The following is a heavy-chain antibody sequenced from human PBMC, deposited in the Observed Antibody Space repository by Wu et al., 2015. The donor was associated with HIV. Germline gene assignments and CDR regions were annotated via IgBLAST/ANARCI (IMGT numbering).Heavy chain of an antibody. V-gene: IGHV1-69*13. D-gene: IGHD3-16*02. CDR3: ARGRRGSYRYTAYY. J-gene: IGHJ4*02. Sequence: QVQLVQSGAEVKKPGSSVRVSCKASGGTFSSYAINWVRQAPGQGLEWMGRIVPLFDAPNYSQKFHDRLTITADRSTTTAYMELSSLRSEDTAVYYCARGRRGSYRYTAYYWGQGTLVTVSS. CDR2: IVPLFDAP. CDR1: GGTFSSYA.